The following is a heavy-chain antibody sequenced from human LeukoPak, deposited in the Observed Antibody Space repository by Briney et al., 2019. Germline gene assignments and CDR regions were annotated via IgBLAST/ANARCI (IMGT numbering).Heavy chain of an antibody. Sequence: SETLSLTCTVSGGAISSYHWSWIRQPAGKGLEWIGRIYTSGSTNYIPSLKSRVTMSVDTSKNQFSLKLSSVTAADTAVYYCAREHEYSSSLASPAFDYWGQGTLVTVSS. CDR3: AREHEYSSSLASPAFDY. D-gene: IGHD6-6*01. CDR1: GGAISSYH. J-gene: IGHJ4*02. CDR2: IYTSGST. V-gene: IGHV4-4*07.